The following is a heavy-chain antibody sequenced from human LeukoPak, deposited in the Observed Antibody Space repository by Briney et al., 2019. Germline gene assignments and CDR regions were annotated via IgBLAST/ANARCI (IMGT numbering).Heavy chain of an antibody. CDR2: INTDGSST. CDR1: GFTFSNYW. Sequence: PGGSLRLSCAASGFTFSNYWMHWVRQAPGKGLLWVSRINTDGSSTSFADSVKGRFTISRDSAKNTLYLQMNSLRADDTAVYYCIRGRWQQDYWGQGTLVTVSS. J-gene: IGHJ4*02. D-gene: IGHD5-24*01. CDR3: IRGRWQQDY. V-gene: IGHV3-74*01.